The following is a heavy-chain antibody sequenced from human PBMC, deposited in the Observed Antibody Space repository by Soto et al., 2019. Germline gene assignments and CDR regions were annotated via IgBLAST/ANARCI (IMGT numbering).Heavy chain of an antibody. CDR2: ISGSGGST. D-gene: IGHD3-3*01. Sequence: GSLRLSCAASGFTFSSYAMSWVRQAPGKGLEWVSAISGSGGSTYYADSVKGRFTISRDNSKNTLYLQMNSLRAEDTAVYYCAKVRDFWSGYFTFEYWGQGTLVTVSS. V-gene: IGHV3-23*01. J-gene: IGHJ4*02. CDR1: GFTFSSYA. CDR3: AKVRDFWSGYFTFEY.